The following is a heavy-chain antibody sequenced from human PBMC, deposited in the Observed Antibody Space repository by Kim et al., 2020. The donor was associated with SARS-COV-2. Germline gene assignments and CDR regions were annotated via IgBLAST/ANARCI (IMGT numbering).Heavy chain of an antibody. CDR2: INPNSGGT. CDR3: ARALDDSSVGGDY. D-gene: IGHD3-22*01. V-gene: IGHV1-2*02. J-gene: IGHJ4*02. CDR1: GYTFTGYY. Sequence: ASVKVSCKASGYTFTGYYMHWVRQAPGQGLEWMGWINPNSGGTNYAQKFQGRVTMTRDTSISTAYMELSRLRSDDTAVYYCARALDDSSVGGDYWGQGTLVTVSS.